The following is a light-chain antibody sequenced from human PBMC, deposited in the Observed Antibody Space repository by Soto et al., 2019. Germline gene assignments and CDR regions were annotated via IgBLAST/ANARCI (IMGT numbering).Light chain of an antibody. Sequence: QSVLTQPPSVSGSPGQSVTISCTGTASDVGSYNRVSWYQQPPGAAPKLMIYEVSNRPSGVPDRFSGSKSGNTASLTISGLLAEDEGDYYCSLYTTTSSWVFGGGTKLIVL. CDR3: SLYTTTSSWV. CDR1: ASDVGSYNR. V-gene: IGLV2-18*01. J-gene: IGLJ3*02. CDR2: EVS.